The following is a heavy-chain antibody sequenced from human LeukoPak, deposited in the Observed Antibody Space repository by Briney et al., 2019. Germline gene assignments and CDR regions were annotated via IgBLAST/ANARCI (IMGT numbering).Heavy chain of an antibody. D-gene: IGHD3-10*01. CDR2: IHHSGST. CDR3: ASRFDGSGSFVY. CDR1: GDSISSSKW. Sequence: SGTLSLTCAVSGDSISSSKWWSWVRQPPGKGLEWIGEIHHSGSTTYNPSLKSRVTISVDKSKNQFSLRLTSVTAADTAVYYCASRFDGSGSFVYWGQGTLVTASS. V-gene: IGHV4-4*02. J-gene: IGHJ4*02.